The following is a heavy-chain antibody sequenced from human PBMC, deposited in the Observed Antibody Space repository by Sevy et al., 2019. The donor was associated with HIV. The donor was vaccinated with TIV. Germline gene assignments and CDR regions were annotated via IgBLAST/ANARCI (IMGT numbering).Heavy chain of an antibody. CDR1: GFTFSSYG. CDR2: IWYDGSNK. J-gene: IGHJ3*02. Sequence: GGSLRLSCAASGFTFSSYGMHWVRQAPGKGLEWVAVIWYDGSNKYYADSVKGRFTISVDNSKNPLYLQMNSVRAEDTAVYYCARDLVAMVISDAFDIWGQGTMVTVSS. D-gene: IGHD5-18*01. V-gene: IGHV3-33*01. CDR3: ARDLVAMVISDAFDI.